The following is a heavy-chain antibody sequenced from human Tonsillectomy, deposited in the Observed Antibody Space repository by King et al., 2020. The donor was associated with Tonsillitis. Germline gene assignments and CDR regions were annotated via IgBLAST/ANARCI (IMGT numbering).Heavy chain of an antibody. D-gene: IGHD3-3*01. Sequence: VQLVQSGAEVKMPGASVKVSCKASGYTFTNYDINWVRQATGQGLEWMGWMNPSSGKSGYSQKFQGRVTMTRDASRGTAYMELSNLRSEDTAVYYCAREMGTIFGVVIGPGYWGQGTLVTVSS. CDR3: AREMGTIFGVVIGPGY. CDR2: MNPSSGKS. CDR1: GYTFTNYD. V-gene: IGHV1-8*01. J-gene: IGHJ4*02.